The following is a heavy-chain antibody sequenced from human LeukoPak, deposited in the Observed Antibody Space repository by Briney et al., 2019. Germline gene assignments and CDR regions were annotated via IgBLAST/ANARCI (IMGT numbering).Heavy chain of an antibody. J-gene: IGHJ6*03. Sequence: SETLSLTCAVYGGSFSGYYWSWIRQPPGKGLEWIGEINHSGSTNYNPSLKSRVTISVDTSKNQFSLKLSSVTAADTAVYYCARIAISPQNYYYYYYMDVWGKGTTVTVSS. CDR2: INHSGST. V-gene: IGHV4-34*01. D-gene: IGHD2/OR15-2a*01. CDR3: ARIAISPQNYYYYYYMDV. CDR1: GGSFSGYY.